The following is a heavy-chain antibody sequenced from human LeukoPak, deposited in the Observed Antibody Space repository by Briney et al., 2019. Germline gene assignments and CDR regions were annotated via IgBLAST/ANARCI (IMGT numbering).Heavy chain of an antibody. D-gene: IGHD3-16*01. J-gene: IGHJ6*03. V-gene: IGHV4-4*07. CDR1: GGSISSYY. CDR3: ARGLVWGYYYMDV. CDR2: IYNSGST. Sequence: SETLSLTCTVSGGSISSYYWSWIRQPAGKGLEWIGRIYNSGSTTYNPSLKSRVTMSVDTSKNQFSLKLSSVTAADTAVYYCARGLVWGYYYMDVWGKGTTVTVSS.